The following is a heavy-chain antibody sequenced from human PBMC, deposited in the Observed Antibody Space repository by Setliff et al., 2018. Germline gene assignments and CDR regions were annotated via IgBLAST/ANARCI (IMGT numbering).Heavy chain of an antibody. D-gene: IGHD7-27*01. V-gene: IGHV3-48*03. CDR1: GYTFRNYA. J-gene: IGHJ4*02. CDR3: VRDLHWGFDY. Sequence: SCKASGYTFRNYAFAWVRQAPGKGLEWLSNIRNDGATTSYADSVKGRFTISRDNVKNSLFLQMNSLRAEDTAVYYCVRDLHWGFDYWGLGTLVTVSS. CDR2: IRNDGATT.